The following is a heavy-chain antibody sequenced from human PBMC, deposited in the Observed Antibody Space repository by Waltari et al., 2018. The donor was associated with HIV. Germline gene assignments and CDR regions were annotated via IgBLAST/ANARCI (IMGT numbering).Heavy chain of an antibody. J-gene: IGHJ4*02. CDR1: GFSVTSTF. CDR3: ARGGPGGSQPFDH. V-gene: IGHV3-53*01. Sequence: EMQLAESGGGLAQPGKSLRLSCAASGFSVTSTFMGWIRQAPGKGREGVSVIYTGGNILYADSVRDRFTISSDSSRNTLDLQMDNLRDEDTAVYYCARGGPGGSQPFDHWGQGTLVTVSS. CDR2: IYTGGNI. D-gene: IGHD2-15*01.